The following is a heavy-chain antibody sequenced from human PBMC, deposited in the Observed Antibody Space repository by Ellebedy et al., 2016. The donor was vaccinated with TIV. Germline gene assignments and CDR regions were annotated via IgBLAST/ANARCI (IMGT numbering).Heavy chain of an antibody. V-gene: IGHV4-59*08. J-gene: IGHJ3*02. CDR2: ISSTGFT. CDR1: GGSIDTHY. CDR3: SRLYDFWNDYTAFDI. D-gene: IGHD3-3*01. Sequence: SETLSLTCTVSGGSIDTHYWAWIRQPPGKGLEWIGYISSTGFTISNPSLKSRVIISLDMSNSQFSLKLHSVTAADTAVYLCSRLYDFWNDYTAFDIWGPGTMVTVSS.